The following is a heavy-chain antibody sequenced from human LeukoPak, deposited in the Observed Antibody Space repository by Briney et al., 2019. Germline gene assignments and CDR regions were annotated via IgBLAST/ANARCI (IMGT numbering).Heavy chain of an antibody. CDR2: IYSGGST. CDR1: GFTVSSNY. Sequence: GGSLRLSCAASGFTVSSNYMSWVRQAPGKGLEWGSVIYSGGSTYYAASVKGRFTISRDNSKNTLYLQMNSLRAEETAVYYCAKERSRGGDCLDYWGQGTLVTVSS. D-gene: IGHD2-21*02. V-gene: IGHV3-53*01. CDR3: AKERSRGGDCLDY. J-gene: IGHJ4*02.